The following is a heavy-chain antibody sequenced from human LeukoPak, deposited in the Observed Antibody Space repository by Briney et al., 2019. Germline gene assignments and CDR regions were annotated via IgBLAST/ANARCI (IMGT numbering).Heavy chain of an antibody. D-gene: IGHD1-26*01. CDR2: ISSSGSTI. CDR3: ARDLSGGTFDY. J-gene: IGHJ4*02. Sequence: PGWSHTLSRAASRFTFSDYYMGWLRQAPGKGLEWVSYISSSGSTIYYAASVKGRFTISRDNAKNSLYLQMNSLRAEDTAVYYCARDLSGGTFDYWGQGTLVTVSS. CDR1: RFTFSDYY. V-gene: IGHV3-11*04.